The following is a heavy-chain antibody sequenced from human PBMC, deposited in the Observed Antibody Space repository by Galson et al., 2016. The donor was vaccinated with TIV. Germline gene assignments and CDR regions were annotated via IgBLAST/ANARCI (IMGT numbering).Heavy chain of an antibody. CDR1: GYTFTSYD. J-gene: IGHJ2*01. CDR3: ARIMSATLLFFDL. D-gene: IGHD3-16*01. V-gene: IGHV1-8*01. CDR2: MNPNSGKT. Sequence: SVKVSCKASGYTFTSYDINWVRQATGQGLEWMGWMNPNSGKTDYAQKFQGRVTMTRNTSISTAYMELSSLRSEDTAVYYCARIMSATLLFFDLWGRGTLVTVSS.